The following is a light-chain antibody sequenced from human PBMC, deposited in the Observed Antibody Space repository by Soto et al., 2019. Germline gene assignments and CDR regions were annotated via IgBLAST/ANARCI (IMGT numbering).Light chain of an antibody. J-gene: IGLJ2*01. CDR1: TGAVTSGYY. CDR2: RTN. CDR3: LLYYGETVV. Sequence: VVTQEPSLTVSTRGPVTLTFASSTGAVTSGYYPNWFQQKPGKTPRPLIYRTNNKHSWTPARFSGSLLGGKAALTLSTVQTEDEADYYCLLYYGETVVFGGGTKVTV. V-gene: IGLV7-43*01.